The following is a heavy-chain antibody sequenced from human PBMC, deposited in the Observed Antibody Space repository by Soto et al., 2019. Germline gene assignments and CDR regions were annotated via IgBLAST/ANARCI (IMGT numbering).Heavy chain of an antibody. CDR3: ARRDGSGNLGVGY. CDR1: GFTFSDYY. J-gene: IGHJ4*02. V-gene: IGHV3-11*05. CDR2: ISSSSSYT. Sequence: QVQLVESGGGLVKPGGSLRLSCAASGFTFSDYYMSWIRQAPGKGLEWVSYISSSSSYTNYADSVKGRFTISRDNARNSLYLQMNSLRTKDTAVYYCARRDGSGNLGVGYWGQGTLVAVSS. D-gene: IGHD3-10*01.